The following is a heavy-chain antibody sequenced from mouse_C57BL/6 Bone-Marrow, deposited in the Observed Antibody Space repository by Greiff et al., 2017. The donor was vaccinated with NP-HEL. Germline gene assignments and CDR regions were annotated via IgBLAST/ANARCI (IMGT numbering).Heavy chain of an antibody. J-gene: IGHJ3*01. CDR2: IDPSDSYT. CDR3: ARERRYGYPFAY. CDR1: GYTFTSYW. Sequence: QVQLQQPGAELVMPGASVKLSCKASGYTFTSYWMHWVKQRPGQGLEWIGEIDPSDSYTNYNQKFKGKSTLTVDKSSSTAYMQLSSLTSEDSAVYYCARERRYGYPFAYWDQGTLVTVSA. V-gene: IGHV1-69*01. D-gene: IGHD2-2*01.